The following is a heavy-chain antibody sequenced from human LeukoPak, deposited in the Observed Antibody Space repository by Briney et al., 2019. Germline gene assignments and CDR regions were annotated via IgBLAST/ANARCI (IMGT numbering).Heavy chain of an antibody. Sequence: GESLKISCKGSGYSFTSYWIGWVRQMPGQGLEWLGIIYPGDSDTRYSPSFQGQVTISADKSISTAYLQWSSLKASDTAMYYCGGTYYYDSSGYGNAFDIWGQGTMVTVSS. J-gene: IGHJ3*02. CDR1: GYSFTSYW. CDR2: IYPGDSDT. CDR3: GGTYYYDSSGYGNAFDI. V-gene: IGHV5-51*01. D-gene: IGHD3-22*01.